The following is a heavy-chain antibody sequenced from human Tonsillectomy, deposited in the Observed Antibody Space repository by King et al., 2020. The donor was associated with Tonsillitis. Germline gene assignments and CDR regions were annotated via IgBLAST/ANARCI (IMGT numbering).Heavy chain of an antibody. D-gene: IGHD1-20*01. J-gene: IGHJ3*02. Sequence: VQLQESGPGLVKPSETLSLTCTVSGGSISSYYWSWIRQPPGKGLEWIGHFHYSGSTKYNPSLKSRVTISVDTSKNQFSLKLSSVRAADTAVYYCARGRNWNDVYNAFDIWGQGTMVTVSS. CDR3: ARGRNWNDVYNAFDI. CDR1: GGSISSYY. V-gene: IGHV4-59*01. CDR2: FHYSGST.